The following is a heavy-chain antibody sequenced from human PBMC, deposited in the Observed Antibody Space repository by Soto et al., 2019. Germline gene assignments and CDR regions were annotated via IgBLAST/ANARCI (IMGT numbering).Heavy chain of an antibody. V-gene: IGHV3-30-3*01. J-gene: IGHJ6*02. D-gene: IGHD4-4*01. CDR3: ARPPLQSYYYYGMDV. CDR2: ISYDGSNK. CDR1: GFTFSSYA. Sequence: GGSLRLSCAASGFTFSSYAMHWVRQAPGKGLEWVAVISYDGSNKYYADSVKGRFTISRDNSKNTLYLQMNSLRAEDTAVYYCARPPLQSYYYYGMDVWGQGTTVTVSS.